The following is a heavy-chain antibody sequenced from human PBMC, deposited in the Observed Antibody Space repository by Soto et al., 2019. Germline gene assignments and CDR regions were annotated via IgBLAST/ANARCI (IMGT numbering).Heavy chain of an antibody. Sequence: ASVKVSCKASGYTFTSYAMHWVRQAPGQRLEWMGWINAGNGNTKYSQKFQGRVTITADKSTSTAYMELSSLRSEDTAVYYCARAAAGTFPWFDPWGQGTLVTVSS. CDR3: ARAAAGTFPWFDP. CDR1: GYTFTSYA. J-gene: IGHJ5*02. CDR2: INAGNGNT. V-gene: IGHV1-3*01. D-gene: IGHD6-13*01.